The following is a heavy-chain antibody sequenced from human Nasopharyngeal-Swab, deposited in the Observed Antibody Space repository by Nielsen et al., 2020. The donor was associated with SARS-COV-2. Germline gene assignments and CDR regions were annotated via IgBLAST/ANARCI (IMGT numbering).Heavy chain of an antibody. CDR1: GFTFSSYA. CDR3: ARPYSGSYWSYFDY. Sequence: GESLKISCAASGFTFSSYAMHWVRQASGKGLEWVAVISYDGSNKYYADSVKGRFTISRDNSKNTLYLQMNSLRAEDTAVYYCARPYSGSYWSYFDYWGQGTLVTVSS. J-gene: IGHJ4*02. D-gene: IGHD1-26*01. V-gene: IGHV3-30-3*01. CDR2: ISYDGSNK.